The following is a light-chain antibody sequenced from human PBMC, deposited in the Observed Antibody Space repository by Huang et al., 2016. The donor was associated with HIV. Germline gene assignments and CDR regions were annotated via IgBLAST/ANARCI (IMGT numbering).Light chain of an antibody. V-gene: IGKV3-11*01. CDR2: DAS. CDR1: QSVTNY. CDR3: QQRGNWPPVT. Sequence: EVVLTQSPATLSLSPGERATLSCRASQSVTNYLAWYQQKPGQPPRLLIYDASNRATGVPARFSGSGPGTDFTRTISSLEPEDFAVYYCQQRGNWPPVTFGGGTKVEIK. J-gene: IGKJ4*01.